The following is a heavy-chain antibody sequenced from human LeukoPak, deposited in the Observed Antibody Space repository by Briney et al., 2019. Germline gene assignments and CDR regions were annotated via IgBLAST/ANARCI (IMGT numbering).Heavy chain of an antibody. CDR3: ARDYGSGSYYENY. V-gene: IGHV1-69*13. CDR1: GGTFSSYA. Sequence: ASVKVSCKASGGTFSSYAISWVRQAPGQGLEWMGGIIPIFGTANYAQKFQGRVTITADESTSTAYMELSSLRSEDTAVYYCARDYGSGSYYENYWGQGTLVTVPS. CDR2: IIPIFGTA. J-gene: IGHJ4*02. D-gene: IGHD3-10*01.